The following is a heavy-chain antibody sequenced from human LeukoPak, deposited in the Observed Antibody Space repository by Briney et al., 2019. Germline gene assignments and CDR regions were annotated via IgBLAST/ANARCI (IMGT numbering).Heavy chain of an antibody. J-gene: IGHJ4*02. CDR2: IIIRGDDT. CDR3: ANPEWGTYLVGFDY. V-gene: IGHV3-23*01. D-gene: IGHD1-26*01. Sequence: GVPLRLFCAPWGFPFSSSAMNWVRQAPGKGVECVSAIIIRGDDTHYAESVKGLFTISRDTSTKTLYMCMNSLRAEDTAVYFCANPEWGTYLVGFDYWGQGTLVTVSS. CDR1: GFPFSSSA.